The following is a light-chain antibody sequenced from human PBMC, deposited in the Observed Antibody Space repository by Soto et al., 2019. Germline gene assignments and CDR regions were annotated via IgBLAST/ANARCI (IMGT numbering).Light chain of an antibody. CDR1: QSISSY. CDR3: QKSYSTLLT. CDR2: AAS. J-gene: IGKJ4*01. Sequence: DIQMTQSPSSLSASVGDRVTITCRASQSISSYLNWYQQKPGKAPKLLIYAASSLQSGVPSRFSGGGSGTDFTLTISSLQPEDFETYYCQKSYSTLLTFGGGTKV. V-gene: IGKV1-39*01.